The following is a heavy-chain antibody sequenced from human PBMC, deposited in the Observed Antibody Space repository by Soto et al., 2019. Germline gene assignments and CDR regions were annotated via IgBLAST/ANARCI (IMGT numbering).Heavy chain of an antibody. D-gene: IGHD3-16*01. J-gene: IGHJ6*01. Sequence: QLQLQESGSGLVKPSQTLSLTCAVSGGSISSGGYSWSWIRQPPGKGLEWIGNILHSGKTNYNPSLKSRITMSVDRSKNHFSLNLSSVTAADTAVYYCARDRIMITFGGVTSYYRIDVWGQGTAGRVTS. CDR1: GGSISSGGYS. CDR2: ILHSGKT. CDR3: ARDRIMITFGGVTSYYRIDV. V-gene: IGHV4-30-2*01.